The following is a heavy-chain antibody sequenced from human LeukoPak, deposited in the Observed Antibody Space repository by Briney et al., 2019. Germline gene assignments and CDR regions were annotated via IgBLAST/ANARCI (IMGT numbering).Heavy chain of an antibody. V-gene: IGHV3-66*01. CDR3: ARDYYGGNSGDYFDY. Sequence: PGGSLRLSCVVSGFTVSSSYMSWVRRAPGKGLEWVSLIYSGGSTYYADSVKGRFTISRDNSKNTLYLQMSSLRAEDTAVYYCARDYYGGNSGDYFDYWGQGTLVTVSS. D-gene: IGHD4-23*01. CDR1: GFTVSSSY. CDR2: IYSGGST. J-gene: IGHJ4*02.